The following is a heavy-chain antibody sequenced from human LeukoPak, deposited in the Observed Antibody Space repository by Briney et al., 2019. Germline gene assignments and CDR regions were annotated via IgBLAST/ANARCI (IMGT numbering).Heavy chain of an antibody. CDR2: IYHSGST. J-gene: IGHJ6*02. CDR3: ARDKAKATQPNYYYGMDV. V-gene: IGHV4-4*02. Sequence: SSETLSLTCAVSGGSISSSNWWSWVRQPPGKGLEWIGEIYHSGSTNYNPSLKSRVTISVDKSKNQFSLKLSSVTAADTAVYYCARDKAKATQPNYYYGMDVWGQGTTVTVSS. CDR1: GGSISSSNW.